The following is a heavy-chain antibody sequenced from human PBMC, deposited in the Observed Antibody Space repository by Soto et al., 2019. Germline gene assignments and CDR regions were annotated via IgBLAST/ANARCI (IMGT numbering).Heavy chain of an antibody. Sequence: EVQLLESGGGLEKLGGSLGPSCLAFGLPFGGFALGWVRQAPGQGLDWVSTISGGDTTQYAESVKGRFTISRDKAKNTLYLQMNTLRVEDTAVYYCAPGWDMATFWTDWGQGTLVTVSS. V-gene: IGHV3-23*01. CDR2: ISGGDTT. J-gene: IGHJ4*02. D-gene: IGHD3-3*01. CDR3: APGWDMATFWTD. CDR1: GLPFGGFA.